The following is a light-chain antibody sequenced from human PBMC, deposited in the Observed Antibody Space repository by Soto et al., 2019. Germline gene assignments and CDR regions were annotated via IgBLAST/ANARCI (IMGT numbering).Light chain of an antibody. CDR2: DAS. J-gene: IGKJ2*03. CDR3: QQYDNSSSIYR. Sequence: DIQMTQSPSTLSASVGDRVTITCRASQNIRSWLAWYQQKPGRAPTLLIYDASTLPTGVPSRFSGSGFGTEFTLTITSLQPDDFATYYCQQYDNSSSIYRFGRGTKLEIK. CDR1: QNIRSW. V-gene: IGKV1-5*01.